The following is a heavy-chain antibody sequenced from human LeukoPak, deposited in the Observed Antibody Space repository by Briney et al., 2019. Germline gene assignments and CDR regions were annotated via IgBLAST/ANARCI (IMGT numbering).Heavy chain of an antibody. D-gene: IGHD6-19*01. Sequence: GALRLSCAASGFTFSSYAMSWVRQAPGKGLEWVSAISGSGGSTYYADSVKGRFTIPRDNSKNTLYLQMNSLRAEDTAVYYCAKAWWQWLVLRSGFDYWGQGTLVTVSS. CDR3: AKAWWQWLVLRSGFDY. V-gene: IGHV3-23*01. CDR2: ISGSGGST. J-gene: IGHJ4*02. CDR1: GFTFSSYA.